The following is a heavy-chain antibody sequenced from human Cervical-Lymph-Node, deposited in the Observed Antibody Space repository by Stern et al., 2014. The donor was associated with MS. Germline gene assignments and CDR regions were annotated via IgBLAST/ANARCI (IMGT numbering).Heavy chain of an antibody. CDR3: ATPATVTVGSMDV. Sequence: QVQLVQGGPEVKKPGSSVKVSCKASGGTFSSQAINWVRQAPGQGLEWMGGIIPIFATANYAQDFQGRLTITADVSTTTAYMELSSLRSEDTAVYYCATPATVTVGSMDVWGQGTTVIVSS. V-gene: IGHV1-69*01. CDR2: IIPIFATA. D-gene: IGHD4-17*01. J-gene: IGHJ6*02. CDR1: GGTFSSQA.